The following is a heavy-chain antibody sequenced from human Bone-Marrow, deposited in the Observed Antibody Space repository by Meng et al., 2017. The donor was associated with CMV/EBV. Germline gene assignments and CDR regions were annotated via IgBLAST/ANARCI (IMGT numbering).Heavy chain of an antibody. CDR1: GGSFSGYY. D-gene: IGHD1/OR15-1a*01. Sequence: GSLRLSCAVYGGSFSGYYWSWIRQPPGKGLEWIGEINHSGSTNYNPSLKSRVAISLDTSKNQFSLKLSSVTAADTAVYYCARVTDWNTYLGWFDPWGQGTLVTVSS. J-gene: IGHJ5*02. CDR3: ARVTDWNTYLGWFDP. V-gene: IGHV4-34*01. CDR2: INHSGST.